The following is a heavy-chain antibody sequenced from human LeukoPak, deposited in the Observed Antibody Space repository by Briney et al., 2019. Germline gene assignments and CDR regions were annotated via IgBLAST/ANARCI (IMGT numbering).Heavy chain of an antibody. Sequence: ASVKVSCKASGYSFTSYGISWVRQAPGQGLEWMGWISAYNGNTNYAQKLQGRVTMTTDTSTSTAYMELRSLRSDDTAVYYCARGKYYYDSSGYYEFDYWGQGTLVTVSS. J-gene: IGHJ4*02. CDR1: GYSFTSYG. CDR3: ARGKYYYDSSGYYEFDY. D-gene: IGHD3-22*01. V-gene: IGHV1-18*01. CDR2: ISAYNGNT.